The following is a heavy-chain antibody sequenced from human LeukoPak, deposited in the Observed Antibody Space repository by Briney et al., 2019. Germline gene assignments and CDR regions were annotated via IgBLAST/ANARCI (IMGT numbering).Heavy chain of an antibody. V-gene: IGHV4-30-2*01. CDR3: ARERVWGSYRLPYYYYGMDV. Sequence: SQTLSLTCAVSGGSISSGGYSWSWIRQPPGKGLEWIGYIYHSGSTNYNPSLKSRVTISVDTSKNQFSLKLSSVTAADTAVYYCARERVWGSYRLPYYYYGMDVWGRGTTVTVSS. CDR2: IYHSGST. CDR1: GGSISSGGYS. D-gene: IGHD3-16*02. J-gene: IGHJ6*02.